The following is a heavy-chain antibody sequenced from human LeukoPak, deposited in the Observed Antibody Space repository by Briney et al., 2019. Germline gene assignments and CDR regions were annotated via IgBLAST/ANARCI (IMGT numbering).Heavy chain of an antibody. CDR2: ISSSSSYI. CDR3: ARVTVAGTPSFDY. J-gene: IGHJ4*02. CDR1: GFTFSSCS. D-gene: IGHD6-19*01. V-gene: IGHV3-21*01. Sequence: PGGSLRLSCAASGFTFSSCSMNWVRQAPGKGLEWVSSISSSSSYIYYADSVKGRFTISRDNAKNSLYLQMNSLRAEDTAVYYCARVTVAGTPSFDYWGQGTLVTVSS.